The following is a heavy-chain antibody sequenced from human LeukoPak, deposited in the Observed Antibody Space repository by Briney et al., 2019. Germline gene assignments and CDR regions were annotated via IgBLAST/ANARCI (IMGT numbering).Heavy chain of an antibody. Sequence: ASVEVSCKASGYTFTSYDINWVRQATGQGLEWMGTINPSGGSTTYAQKFQGRVTMTRDTSTSTVYMELSSLRSEDTAVYYCARDHGSAYYRAPRHWGQGTLVTVSS. CDR1: GYTFTSYD. CDR2: INPSGGST. V-gene: IGHV1-46*01. CDR3: ARDHGSAYYRAPRH. D-gene: IGHD3-10*01. J-gene: IGHJ4*02.